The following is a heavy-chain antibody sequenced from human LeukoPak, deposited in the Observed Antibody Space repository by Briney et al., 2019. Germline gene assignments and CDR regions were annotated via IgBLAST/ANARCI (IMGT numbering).Heavy chain of an antibody. D-gene: IGHD2-2*01. J-gene: IGHJ6*03. Sequence: GESLKISRKGSGYSFTSYWIGWVRQMPGKGLEWMGIIYPGDSDTRYSPSFQGQVTISADKSISTAYLQCSSLKASDTAMYYCARGHGEKAGSTSFYYYYMDVWGKGTTVTVSS. CDR1: GYSFTSYW. V-gene: IGHV5-51*01. CDR3: ARGHGEKAGSTSFYYYYMDV. CDR2: IYPGDSDT.